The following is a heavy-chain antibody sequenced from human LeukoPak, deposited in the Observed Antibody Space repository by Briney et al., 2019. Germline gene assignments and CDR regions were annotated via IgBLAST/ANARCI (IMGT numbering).Heavy chain of an antibody. CDR1: GYSISSGYY. CDR3: ARGRIVGARGYWFDP. J-gene: IGHJ5*02. V-gene: IGHV4-38-2*02. Sequence: SETLSLTCTVSGYSISSGYYWGWIRQPPGKGLEWIGSIYHSESTYYNPSLKSRVTISVDTSQNQFSLKVKSVTAADTAVYYCARGRIVGARGYWFDPWGQGTLVTVSS. D-gene: IGHD1-26*01. CDR2: IYHSEST.